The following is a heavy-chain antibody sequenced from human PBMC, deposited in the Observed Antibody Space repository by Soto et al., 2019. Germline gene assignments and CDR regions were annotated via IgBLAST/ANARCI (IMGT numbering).Heavy chain of an antibody. J-gene: IGHJ4*02. CDR1: GGSINSYF. V-gene: IGHV4-59*01. CDR2: IYYSGST. D-gene: IGHD5-18*01. CDR3: ARGDGDSYGYMFFDY. Sequence: SETLSLTCTVSGGSINSYFWSLIRQAPGKGLEWIGYIYYSGSTKYNPSLKSRVTISLDTSKKAFSLKMTSVTAADTAVYYCARGDGDSYGYMFFDYWGLGTLVTVSS.